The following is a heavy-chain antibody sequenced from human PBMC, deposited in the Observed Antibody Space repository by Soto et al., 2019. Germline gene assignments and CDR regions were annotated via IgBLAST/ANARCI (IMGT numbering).Heavy chain of an antibody. CDR1: RFSLSTSGMY. D-gene: IGHD1-1*01. V-gene: IGHV2-70*11. CDR3: ARTGQYFYYYMDV. Sequence: GPTLKHTTQTLTLTYTFYRFSLSTSGMYMSWIRQPPGKALEWLARIDWDDDKYYSTSLKTRLTISKDTSKNQVVLIMTNMDPVDTATYYCARTGQYFYYYMDVWGKGTTVXVSS. J-gene: IGHJ6*03. CDR2: IDWDDDK.